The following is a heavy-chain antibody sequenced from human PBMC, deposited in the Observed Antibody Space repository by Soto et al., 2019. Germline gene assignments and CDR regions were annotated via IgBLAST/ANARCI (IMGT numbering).Heavy chain of an antibody. Sequence: SETLSLTCTVSGGSISSPYYCWSWIRQTPDKGLEWIGHIYDGGTTYNNPSLKSRITISVDTSKNQFSLKLSSVTAADTAVYYCAGLNYYDSSGYYYDEYFQHWGQGTLVTVSS. D-gene: IGHD3-22*01. CDR3: AGLNYYDSSGYYYDEYFQH. J-gene: IGHJ1*01. CDR2: IYDGGTT. V-gene: IGHV4-30-4*02. CDR1: GGSISSPYYC.